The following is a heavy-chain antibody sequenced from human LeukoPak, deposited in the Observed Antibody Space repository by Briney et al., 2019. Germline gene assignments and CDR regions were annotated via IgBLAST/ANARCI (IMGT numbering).Heavy chain of an antibody. D-gene: IGHD2-2*01. Sequence: ASVKVSCKASGYTFTGYYMHWVRQAPGQGLEWMGWINPNSGGTNYAQKVQGRVTMTRDTSISTAYMELSRLRSDDTAVYYCARDEYCSSTTCFYPYYMDVWGKGTTVTVSS. CDR1: GYTFTGYY. J-gene: IGHJ6*03. CDR2: INPNSGGT. CDR3: ARDEYCSSTTCFYPYYMDV. V-gene: IGHV1-2*02.